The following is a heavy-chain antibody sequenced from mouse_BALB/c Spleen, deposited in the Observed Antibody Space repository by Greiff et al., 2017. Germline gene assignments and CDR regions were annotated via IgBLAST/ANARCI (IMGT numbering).Heavy chain of an antibody. CDR1: GFTFSSYA. Sequence: EVHLVESGGGLVKPGGSLKLSCAASGFTFSSYAMSWVRQTPEKRLEWVATISSGGSYTYYPDSVKGRFTISRDNAKNTLYLQMSSLRSEDTAMYYCARQEGYGSSFYYFDYWGQGTTLTVSS. D-gene: IGHD1-1*01. CDR2: ISSGGSYT. J-gene: IGHJ2*01. V-gene: IGHV5-9-3*01. CDR3: ARQEGYGSSFYYFDY.